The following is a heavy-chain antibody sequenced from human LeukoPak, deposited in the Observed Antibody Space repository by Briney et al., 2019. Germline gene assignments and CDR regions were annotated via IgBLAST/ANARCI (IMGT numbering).Heavy chain of an antibody. D-gene: IGHD3-22*01. J-gene: IGHJ4*02. V-gene: IGHV1-2*04. CDR1: GYTFTGYY. CDR2: INPNSGGT. CDR3: ARGGDDSSGYYSH. Sequence: ASVKVSCKASGYTFTGYYMHWVRQAPGQGLEGMGWINPNSGGTNYAQKFQGWVTMTRDTSISTAYMELSRLRSDDTAVYYCARGGDDSSGYYSHWGQGTLVTVSS.